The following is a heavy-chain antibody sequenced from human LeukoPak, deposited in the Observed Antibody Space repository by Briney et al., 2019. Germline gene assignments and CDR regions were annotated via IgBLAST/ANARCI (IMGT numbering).Heavy chain of an antibody. CDR2: IKQDGSEK. V-gene: IGHV3-7*01. J-gene: IGHJ4*02. CDR1: GFTFSSYW. Sequence: PGGSLRLSCAASGFTFSSYWMSWVRQAPGKGLEWVANIKQDGSEKYYVDSVKGRFTISRDNAKNSLYLQMNSLRAEDTAVYYCARDVIAVAGPNPNFDYWGQGTLVTVSP. D-gene: IGHD6-19*01. CDR3: ARDVIAVAGPNPNFDY.